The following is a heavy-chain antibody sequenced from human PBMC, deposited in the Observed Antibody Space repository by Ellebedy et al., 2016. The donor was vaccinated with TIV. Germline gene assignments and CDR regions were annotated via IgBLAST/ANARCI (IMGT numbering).Heavy chain of an antibody. V-gene: IGHV3-74*01. Sequence: GESLKISCAASGFTFSNHWIHSVRQAPGKGLVWVSRINRDGRVTNYADSVKGRFTTSRDNAKNTLYLQMNSLRVEDTAVYYCARGGFDAFYFDSWGQGTLVTVSS. CDR1: GFTFSNHW. CDR3: ARGGFDAFYFDS. J-gene: IGHJ4*02. CDR2: INRDGRVT.